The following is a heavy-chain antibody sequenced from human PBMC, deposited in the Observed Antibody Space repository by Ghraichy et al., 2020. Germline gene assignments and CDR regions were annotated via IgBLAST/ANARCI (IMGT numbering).Heavy chain of an antibody. CDR2: MYYSGTH. Sequence: SETLSLTCSVSGGSINSDSYCWTWIRQPPGKGLEYIGFMYYSGTHNYNPSLKSRITISVDTSRNQFSLKLTSVTAADTAVYYCARDSARLGSAFDLWGQGRVVTVSS. CDR3: ARDSARLGSAFDL. CDR1: GGSINSDSYC. D-gene: IGHD6-25*01. V-gene: IGHV4-61*01. J-gene: IGHJ3*01.